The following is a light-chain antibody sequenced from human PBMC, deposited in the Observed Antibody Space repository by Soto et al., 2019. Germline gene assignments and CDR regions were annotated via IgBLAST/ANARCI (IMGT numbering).Light chain of an antibody. Sequence: QSALTQPASVSGSPGQSITISCTGTSSDIGGYNYVSWYQQHPGKAPKLMIYDVSNRPSVVSNRCSGSKSGNTASLTISGLQAEDEADYYCSSYTSSSTYVVFGGGTKLTVL. CDR3: SSYTSSSTYVV. V-gene: IGLV2-14*01. CDR1: SSDIGGYNY. J-gene: IGLJ2*01. CDR2: DVS.